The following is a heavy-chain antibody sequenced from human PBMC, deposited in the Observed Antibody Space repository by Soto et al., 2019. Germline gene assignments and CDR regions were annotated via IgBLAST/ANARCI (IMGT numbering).Heavy chain of an antibody. CDR2: IYYSGST. D-gene: IGHD6-6*01. Sequence: SETLSLTCTVSGGSVSSGRSYWSWIRQPPGKGLEWIGYIYYSGSTNYNRSIKSRVTISVDTSKNQFSLKLSSVTAADTAVYYCARDSDSSSSFDDWGQGTLVTVSS. V-gene: IGHV4-61*01. J-gene: IGHJ4*02. CDR1: GGSVSSGRSY. CDR3: ARDSDSSSSFDD.